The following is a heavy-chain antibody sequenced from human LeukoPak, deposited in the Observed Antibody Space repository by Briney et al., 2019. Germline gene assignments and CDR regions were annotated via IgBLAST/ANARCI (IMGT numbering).Heavy chain of an antibody. J-gene: IGHJ4*02. Sequence: SETLSLTCAVSGYSISSGYYWGWIRQPPGKGLEWIGSIYHSGSTYYNPSLKSRVTISVDTSKNQFSLKLSSVTAADTAVYYCARMEATIGDYWGKGTLVTVSS. CDR1: GYSISSGYY. D-gene: IGHD5-12*01. CDR2: IYHSGST. V-gene: IGHV4-38-2*01. CDR3: ARMEATIGDY.